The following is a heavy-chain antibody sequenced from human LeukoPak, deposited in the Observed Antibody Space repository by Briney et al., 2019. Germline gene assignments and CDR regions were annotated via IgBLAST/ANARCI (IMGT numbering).Heavy chain of an antibody. D-gene: IGHD3-22*01. Sequence: SETLSLTCTVSGGSISSSSYYWGWIRQPPGKGLEWIGSIYYSGSTYYNPSLKSRVTISVDTSKNQFSLKLSSVTAADTAVYYCARLHSPPIRLLRWGFDYWGQGTLVTVSS. V-gene: IGHV4-39*07. J-gene: IGHJ4*02. CDR2: IYYSGST. CDR3: ARLHSPPIRLLRWGFDY. CDR1: GGSISSSSYY.